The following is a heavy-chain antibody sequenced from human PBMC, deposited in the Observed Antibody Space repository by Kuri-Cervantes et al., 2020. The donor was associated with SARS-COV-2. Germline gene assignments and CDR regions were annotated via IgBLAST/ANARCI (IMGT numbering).Heavy chain of an antibody. Sequence: LTCAASGFTFSIYSMNWVRQAPGKGLEWVSYISSSSSYIYYADSVKGRFTISRDNAKNSLYLQMNSLRAEDTAVYYCARDHVAKSFDYWGQGTLVTVSS. CDR1: GFTFSIYS. CDR3: ARDHVAKSFDY. V-gene: IGHV3-21*01. J-gene: IGHJ4*02. CDR2: ISSSSSYI.